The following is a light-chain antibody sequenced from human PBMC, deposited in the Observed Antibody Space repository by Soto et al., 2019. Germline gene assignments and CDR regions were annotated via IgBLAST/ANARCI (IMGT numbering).Light chain of an antibody. V-gene: IGLV2-18*01. CDR2: EVS. J-gene: IGLJ1*01. CDR3: TLYTSENAYV. Sequence: QSALTQPRSVSASPGQSVTISCTGTSSDVGGYDYVSWYQQPPGTAPKLMIYEVSKRPSGVPDRFSGSKSGNTASLTISGLQAADEADYYCTLYTSENAYVFGTGTKVTVL. CDR1: SSDVGGYDY.